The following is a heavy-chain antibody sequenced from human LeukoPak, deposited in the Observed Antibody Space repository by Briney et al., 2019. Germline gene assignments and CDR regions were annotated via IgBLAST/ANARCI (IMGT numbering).Heavy chain of an antibody. CDR2: MYYSGDT. CDR3: ARMPHPNMYYSGSGSYYSVIDAFDI. CDR1: GGSIISGANY. J-gene: IGHJ3*02. Sequence: SETLSLTCTVSGGSIISGANYWSWIRQHPEMGLEWIGYMYYSGDTYYNPSLKSRVIISADTSKNHFSLKLTSVTAADTAVYYCARMPHPNMYYSGSGSYYSVIDAFDIWGQGTMVTVSS. V-gene: IGHV4-31*02. D-gene: IGHD3-10*01.